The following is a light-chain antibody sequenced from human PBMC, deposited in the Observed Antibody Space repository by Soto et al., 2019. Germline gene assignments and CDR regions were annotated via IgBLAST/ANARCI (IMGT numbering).Light chain of an antibody. CDR1: QSISSN. CDR3: LQYNNWPLT. V-gene: IGKV3-15*01. Sequence: EIVRTQSPATLSVSPGERATLSCRASQSISSNLAWYQQKPGQAPRLLTYGPSTRATGNPARFSGSGSGTEFTLTISSLQSEDFAVYYCLQYNNWPLTFGGGTKVEI. CDR2: GPS. J-gene: IGKJ4*01.